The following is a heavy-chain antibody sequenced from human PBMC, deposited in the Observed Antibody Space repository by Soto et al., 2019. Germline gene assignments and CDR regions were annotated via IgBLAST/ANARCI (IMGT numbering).Heavy chain of an antibody. J-gene: IGHJ5*01. CDR2: IIPIFGTA. CDR1: GGTFSRYS. V-gene: IGHV1-69*13. Sequence: SVNVSCKACGGTFSRYSISRVGQAPGQGLEWMGGIIPIFGTANYAQKFQGRVTITADESTSTAYMELSSLRSEDTDVYYCARDPAWSLGYLGCFDAWRHGTPVTVS. D-gene: IGHD3-16*01. CDR3: ARDPAWSLGYLGCFDA.